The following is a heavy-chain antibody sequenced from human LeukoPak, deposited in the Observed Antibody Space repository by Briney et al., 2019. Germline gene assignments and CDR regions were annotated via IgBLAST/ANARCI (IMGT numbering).Heavy chain of an antibody. V-gene: IGHV1-2*02. CDR1: GYTFTGYY. CDR3: ARGAQVLRYFCWLLSH. CDR2: INPNSGGT. D-gene: IGHD3-9*01. Sequence: ASVKVSCKASGYTFTGYYMHWVRQAPGQGLEWMGWINPNSGGTNYAQKFQGRVTMTRDTSISTAYMELSRLRSDDTAVYYCARGAQVLRYFCWLLSHWGQGTLDSVSS. J-gene: IGHJ4*02.